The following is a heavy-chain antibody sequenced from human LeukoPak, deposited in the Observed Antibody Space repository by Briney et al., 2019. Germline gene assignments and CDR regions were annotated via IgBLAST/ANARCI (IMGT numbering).Heavy chain of an antibody. CDR2: MNPNSGNT. D-gene: IGHD2-2*01. CDR3: ARDRYCSSTSCPRRANWFDP. Sequence: AAVKVSCKASGYTFTIYDINWVRQATGQGLEWMGWMNPNSGNTGYAQKFQGRVTMTRNTSISTAYMELSSLRSEGTAVYYCARDRYCSSTSCPRRANWFDPWGQGTLVTVSS. CDR1: GYTFTIYD. J-gene: IGHJ5*02. V-gene: IGHV1-8*01.